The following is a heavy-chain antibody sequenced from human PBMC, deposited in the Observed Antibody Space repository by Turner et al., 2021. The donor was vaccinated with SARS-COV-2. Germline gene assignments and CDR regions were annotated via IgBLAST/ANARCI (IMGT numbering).Heavy chain of an antibody. D-gene: IGHD3-10*01. CDR3: AKQISYYGSGSLYYFDY. CDR1: GFTFSSYG. J-gene: IGHJ4*02. Sequence: QVQLVESGGGVVQPGRSLRLSCAASGFTFSSYGMHWVRQAQGKGLEWVAVISYDGSNKHYADSVKGRFTISRDNSENTLYLQMNSLRVEDTAVYYCAKQISYYGSGSLYYFDYWGQGTLVTVSS. V-gene: IGHV3-30*18. CDR2: ISYDGSNK.